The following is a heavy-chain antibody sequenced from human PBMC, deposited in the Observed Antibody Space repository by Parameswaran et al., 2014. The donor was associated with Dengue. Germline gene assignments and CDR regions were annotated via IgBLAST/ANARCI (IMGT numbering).Heavy chain of an antibody. Sequence: WIRQPPGKGLEWIGEINHSGSTNYNPSLKSRVTISVDTSKNQFSLKLSSVTAADTAVYYCAGDRYCSGGSCYRRFDYWGQGTLVTVSS. J-gene: IGHJ4*02. D-gene: IGHD2-15*01. CDR2: INHSGST. V-gene: IGHV4-34*01. CDR3: AGDRYCSGGSCYRRFDY.